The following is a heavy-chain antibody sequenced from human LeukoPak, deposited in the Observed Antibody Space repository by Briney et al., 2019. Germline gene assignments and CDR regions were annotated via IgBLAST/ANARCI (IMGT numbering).Heavy chain of an antibody. D-gene: IGHD2-8*02. CDR1: GFTFSSYA. J-gene: IGHJ4*02. CDR3: AKDLSWWAAVDF. CDR2: IGGDGRT. Sequence: GGSLRLSCVASGFTFSSYAMNWVRQAPGRGLEWVSGIGGDGRTHYADSVRGRFSIFRDNSKNTVYLQMSSRRDDDTAVYHCAKDLSWWAAVDFWGQGMLVTVSS. V-gene: IGHV3-23*01.